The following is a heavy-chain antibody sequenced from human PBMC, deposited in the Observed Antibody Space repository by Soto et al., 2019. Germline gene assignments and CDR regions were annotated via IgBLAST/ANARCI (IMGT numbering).Heavy chain of an antibody. D-gene: IGHD6-19*01. J-gene: IGHJ4*02. CDR1: GGSINSANYY. V-gene: IGHV4-39*01. CDR2: VYYRGTT. Sequence: QLQASGPGLVKPSETLSLTCTVSGGSINSANYYWGWIRQPPGKGLEWIGNVYYRGTTYYNPSLKGRVTISVDTSKNQFSLKLSSVTAADSAVFFCVRHQRYSSGWYIDYWGQGTPVTASS. CDR3: VRHQRYSSGWYIDY.